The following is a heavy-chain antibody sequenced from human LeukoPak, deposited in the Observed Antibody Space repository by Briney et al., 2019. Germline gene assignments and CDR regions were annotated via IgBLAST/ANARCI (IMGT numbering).Heavy chain of an antibody. J-gene: IGHJ4*02. CDR3: ARLKGMDSSGYYYYYFDY. CDR2: IYYSGST. Sequence: SETLSLTCTVSGGSISSSSYYWGWIRQPPGKGLEWIGSIYYSGSTYYNPSLKSRVTISVDTSKNQFSLKLSSVTAADTAVYYCARLKGMDSSGYYYYYFDYWGQGTLVTVSS. D-gene: IGHD3-22*01. V-gene: IGHV4-39*01. CDR1: GGSISSSSYY.